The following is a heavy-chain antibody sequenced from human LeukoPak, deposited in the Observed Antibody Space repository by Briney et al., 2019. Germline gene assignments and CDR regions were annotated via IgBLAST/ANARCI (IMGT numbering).Heavy chain of an antibody. D-gene: IGHD5-12*01. Sequence: ASVKVSCKASGYTFTSYDINWVRQATGQGLEWMGWMNPNSGNTGYAQKFQGRVTITRNTSISTAYMELSSLRSEDTAVYYCARLGGYDLLSNWFDPWGQGTLVTVSS. CDR2: MNPNSGNT. CDR1: GYTFTSYD. V-gene: IGHV1-8*03. CDR3: ARLGGYDLLSNWFDP. J-gene: IGHJ5*02.